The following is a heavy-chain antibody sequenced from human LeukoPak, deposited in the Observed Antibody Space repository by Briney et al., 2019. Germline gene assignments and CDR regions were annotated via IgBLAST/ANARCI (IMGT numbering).Heavy chain of an antibody. Sequence: GGSLRLSCAASGFTFSIYAMNWVRQAPGKGLEWVSGISGSGDSTHYADSVTGRFTISRDNSRNTLYLQMNSLRAEDAAVYYCAKYQMGHCSGGSCYDFDYWGQGILVTVSS. CDR1: GFTFSIYA. V-gene: IGHV3-23*01. CDR3: AKYQMGHCSGGSCYDFDY. D-gene: IGHD2-15*01. CDR2: ISGSGDST. J-gene: IGHJ4*02.